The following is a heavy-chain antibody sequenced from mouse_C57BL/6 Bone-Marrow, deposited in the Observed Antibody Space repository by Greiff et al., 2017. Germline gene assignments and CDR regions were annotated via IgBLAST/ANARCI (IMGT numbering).Heavy chain of an antibody. D-gene: IGHD1-1*01. CDR3: ARGPITTVVPFAY. CDR2: ISDGGSYT. V-gene: IGHV5-4*03. J-gene: IGHJ3*01. CDR1: GFTFSSYA. Sequence: EVKVVESGGGLVKPGGSLKLSCAASGFTFSSYAMSWVRQTPEKRLEWVATISDGGSYTYYPDNVKGRFTISRDNAKNNLYLQMSHLKSEDTAMYYCARGPITTVVPFAYWGQGTLVTVSA.